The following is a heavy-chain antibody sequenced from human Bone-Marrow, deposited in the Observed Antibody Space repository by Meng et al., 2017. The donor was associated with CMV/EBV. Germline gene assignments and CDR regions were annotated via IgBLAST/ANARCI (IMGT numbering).Heavy chain of an antibody. V-gene: IGHV3-48*03. CDR3: ARAHCSSTSCYRWGFDY. J-gene: IGHJ4*02. CDR2: ISSSGSTI. Sequence: GGSRRLACAASGFTFSSYEMNWVRQAPGKGLEWVSYISSSGSTIYYADSVKGRFTISRDNAKNSLYLQMNSLRAEDTGVYYCARAHCSSTSCYRWGFDYWGQGTLVTVSS. D-gene: IGHD2-2*02. CDR1: GFTFSSYE.